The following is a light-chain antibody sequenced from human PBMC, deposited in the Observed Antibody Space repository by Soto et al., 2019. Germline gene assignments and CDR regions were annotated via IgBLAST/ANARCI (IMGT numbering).Light chain of an antibody. CDR3: QHYKMYSPWT. CDR1: QSITTS. Sequence: IQMTQSPSSLSASVGDRVTITCRASQSITTSLAWYQQRPGKAPKLLIYDVSSLQSGVPSRFSGSGSGTEFTLTISSLQPDDFATYYCQHYKMYSPWTFGQGTKVDIK. V-gene: IGKV1-5*01. CDR2: DVS. J-gene: IGKJ1*01.